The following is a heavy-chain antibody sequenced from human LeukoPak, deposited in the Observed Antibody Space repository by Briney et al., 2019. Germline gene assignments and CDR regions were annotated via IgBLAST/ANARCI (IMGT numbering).Heavy chain of an antibody. CDR3: ARIPAEMATILT. D-gene: IGHD5-24*01. CDR2: IYYSGST. V-gene: IGHV4-39*07. Sequence: PSETLSLTCTVSGGSISSSSYYWGWIRQPPGKGLEWIGSIYYSGSTYYNPSLKSRVTISVDTSKNQFSLKLSSVTAADTAVYYCARIPAEMATILTWGQGTLVTVSS. CDR1: GGSISSSSYY. J-gene: IGHJ5*02.